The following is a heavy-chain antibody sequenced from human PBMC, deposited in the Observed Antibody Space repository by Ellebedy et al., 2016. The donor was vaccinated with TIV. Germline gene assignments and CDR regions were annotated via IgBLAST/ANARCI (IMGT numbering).Heavy chain of an antibody. Sequence: SETLSLXCAVSGVAIGRTTYYWAWIRQPPGKGLEWMGEIYQSGRTNYNPSLKSRVTISVDTSKNQFSLKLTSVTAADTAVYYCARAVWGRPKFDSWGQGTQVTVSS. V-gene: IGHV4-39*07. CDR3: ARAVWGRPKFDS. D-gene: IGHD3-16*01. CDR1: GVAIGRTTYY. J-gene: IGHJ4*02. CDR2: IYQSGRT.